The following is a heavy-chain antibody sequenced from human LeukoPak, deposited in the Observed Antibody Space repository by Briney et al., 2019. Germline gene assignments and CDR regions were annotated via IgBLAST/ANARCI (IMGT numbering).Heavy chain of an antibody. CDR1: GLTFSYNW. CDR2: ISSDGRTT. J-gene: IGHJ4*02. V-gene: IGHV3-74*01. Sequence: QPGGSLRLSCAASGLTFSYNWMHWVRQAPGKGLVWVSRISSDGRTTHYADSVKGRFTISRDSAKNTLFLQMNDLRAEDTAVYYCLGYYSGSPNWGQGTLVTVSS. CDR3: LGYYSGSPN. D-gene: IGHD3-10*01.